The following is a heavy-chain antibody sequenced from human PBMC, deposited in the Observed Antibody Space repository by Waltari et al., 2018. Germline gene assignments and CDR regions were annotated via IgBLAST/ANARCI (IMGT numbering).Heavy chain of an antibody. CDR2: IYTSGST. CDR1: GGSISSYY. CDR3: AREPYSSSWITD. J-gene: IGHJ4*02. Sequence: QVQLQESGPGLVKPSEPLSLTCTVPGGSISSYYWSWTRQPAGKGLEWIGRIYTSGSTNYNPSLKSRVTMSVDTSKNQFSLKLSSVTAADTAVYYCAREPYSSSWITDWGQGTLVTVSS. V-gene: IGHV4-4*07. D-gene: IGHD6-13*01.